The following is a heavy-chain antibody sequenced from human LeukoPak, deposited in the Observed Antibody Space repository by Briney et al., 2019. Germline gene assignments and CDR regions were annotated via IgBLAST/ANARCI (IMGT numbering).Heavy chain of an antibody. Sequence: PGGSLRLSCAASGFPFTVYPTHWVRQAPGKGLEWVSVSSSDETYKFYADSVRGRFTISRDNSKNRLYLQMSDLRAEDTAVYFYARSVSGVWLFDYWGRGTLVTVSS. CDR3: ARSVSGVWLFDY. CDR1: GFPFTVYP. D-gene: IGHD5/OR15-5a*01. J-gene: IGHJ4*02. V-gene: IGHV3-30-3*01. CDR2: SSSDETYK.